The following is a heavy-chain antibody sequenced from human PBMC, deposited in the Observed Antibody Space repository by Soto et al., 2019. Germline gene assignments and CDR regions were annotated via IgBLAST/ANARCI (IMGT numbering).Heavy chain of an antibody. D-gene: IGHD1-7*01. CDR2: ISNSGDST. V-gene: IGHV3-23*01. J-gene: IGHJ4*02. CDR1: GFTFSSYA. Sequence: GGSLRLSCAASGFTFSSYAMSWVRQAPGKGLEWVSAISNSGDSTYYADSVKGRFTITRDNSKNTLYLQVNSLRAEDTAVYYCAKDFLSAGTADYWGQGTVVTVSS. CDR3: AKDFLSAGTADY.